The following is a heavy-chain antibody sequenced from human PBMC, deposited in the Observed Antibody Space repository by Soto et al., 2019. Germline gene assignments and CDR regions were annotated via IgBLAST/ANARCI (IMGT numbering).Heavy chain of an antibody. V-gene: IGHV1-3*01. CDR3: ARGGIAAAGTDYYYYYGMDV. CDR2: INPGNGRT. D-gene: IGHD6-13*01. Sequence: ASVKVSCKASGYTFTSYAVHWVRQAPGQRLEWMGWINPGNGRTKYSQKFQDRVTMTRDMSTSTAYMELSRLRSDDTAVYYCARGGIAAAGTDYYYYYGMDVWGQGTTVTVSS. J-gene: IGHJ6*02. CDR1: GYTFTSYA.